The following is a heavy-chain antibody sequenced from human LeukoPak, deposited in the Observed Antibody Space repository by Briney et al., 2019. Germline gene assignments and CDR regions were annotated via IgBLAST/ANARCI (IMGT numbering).Heavy chain of an antibody. D-gene: IGHD1-26*01. CDR2: INHSGST. V-gene: IGHV4-34*01. Sequence: SETLSLTCTVSGGSISSYYWSWIRQPPGKGLEWIGEINHSGSTNYNPSLKSRVTISVDTSKNQFSLKLSSVTAADTAVYYCARLNQVRSGSYYYYGMDVWGQGTTVTVSS. CDR3: ARLNQVRSGSYYYYGMDV. J-gene: IGHJ6*02. CDR1: GGSISSYY.